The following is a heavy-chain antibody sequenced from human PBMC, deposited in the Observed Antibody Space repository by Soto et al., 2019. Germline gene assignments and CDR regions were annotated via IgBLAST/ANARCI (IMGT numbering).Heavy chain of an antibody. CDR2: VYYSGST. D-gene: IGHD3-16*01. CDR3: ARSRGGYFDY. Sequence: QVQLQESGPGLVKPSETLSLTCTVSGGSISSYYWSWIRQPPGKGLEWIGYVYYSGSTNYNPSLKSRVTISVDTSKNQFSLKLSSVTAADTAVHYCARSRGGYFDYWGQGTLVTVSS. J-gene: IGHJ4*02. CDR1: GGSISSYY. V-gene: IGHV4-59*01.